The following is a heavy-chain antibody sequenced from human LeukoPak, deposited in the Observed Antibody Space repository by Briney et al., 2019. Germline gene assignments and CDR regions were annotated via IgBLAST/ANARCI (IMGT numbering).Heavy chain of an antibody. Sequence: QPGRSLTLSCAASGFLFSTHAMHWVRQAPGEGLEWVAVISYDGSNKYYADSVKGRFTISGDNSKNTLYLQMNSLRAEDTAVYYCARDCSPITDIYYYYGMDVWGQGTTVTVSS. V-gene: IGHV3-30*19. CDR2: ISYDGSNK. J-gene: IGHJ6*02. CDR3: ARDCSPITDIYYYYGMDV. D-gene: IGHD3-10*01. CDR1: GFLFSTHA.